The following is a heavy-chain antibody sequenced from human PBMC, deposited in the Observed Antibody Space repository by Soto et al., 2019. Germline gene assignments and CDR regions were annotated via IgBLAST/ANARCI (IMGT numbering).Heavy chain of an antibody. CDR2: IYYSGST. J-gene: IGHJ4*02. Sequence: QVQLQESGPGLVKPSETLSLTCTVSGGSVSSGSYYWSWIRQPPGKGLEWIGYIYYSGSTNYNPSLKSRVTITVDTAKNHFSLKLSSVTAADTAVYYCAREWPEGVVTYFDYWGQGTLVTVSS. V-gene: IGHV4-61*03. CDR3: AREWPEGVVTYFDY. D-gene: IGHD2-15*01. CDR1: GGSVSSGSYY.